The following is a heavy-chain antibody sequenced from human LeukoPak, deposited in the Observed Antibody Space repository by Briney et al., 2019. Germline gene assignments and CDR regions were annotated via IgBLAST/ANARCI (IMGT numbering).Heavy chain of an antibody. CDR2: ITADGSDT. Sequence: GGSLRLSCAASGFTFSSHWMHWVRQAPERGLVGVAHITADGSDTYYAASVKGRFTISRDNAKSTLHLQMHSLTDEDTAVYYCVRGALRDCTYTSCTRGNWFDPWGQGTLVTVSS. D-gene: IGHD2-2*01. CDR3: VRGALRDCTYTSCTRGNWFDP. V-gene: IGHV3-74*01. CDR1: GFTFSSHW. J-gene: IGHJ5*02.